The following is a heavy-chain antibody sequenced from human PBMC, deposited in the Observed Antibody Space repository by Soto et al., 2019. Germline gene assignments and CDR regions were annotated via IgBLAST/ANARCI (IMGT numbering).Heavy chain of an antibody. V-gene: IGHV4-39*01. D-gene: IGHD6-19*01. CDR1: GGSIGSISYY. CDR2: IYDRGST. Sequence: QLQLQESGPGLVKPSETLSLTCTVSGGSIGSISYYWGWIRQPPGKGLEWIGSIYDRGSTYSNPSLKSRLTTSLDTSKNQFSLKLTSVTAADTAVYYWARHGYTSGRTYFDYLVQGTMVTVSS. CDR3: ARHGYTSGRTYFDY. J-gene: IGHJ4*02.